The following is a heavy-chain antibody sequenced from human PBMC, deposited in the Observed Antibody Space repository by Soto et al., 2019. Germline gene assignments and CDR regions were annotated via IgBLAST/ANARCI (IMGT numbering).Heavy chain of an antibody. Sequence: PGGSLRLSCAASGFPFPGYAMTWFRQAPGRGLELVGFIRSQVSGGTTEYAASVKGRFTISRDDSRSVAYLQMNSLKTEDTGVYYCTRRNLNDYYYFMDVWGTGTTVTVSS. CDR3: TRRNLNDYYYFMDV. CDR1: GFPFPGYA. J-gene: IGHJ6*03. D-gene: IGHD1-7*01. V-gene: IGHV3-49*03. CDR2: IRSQVSGGTT.